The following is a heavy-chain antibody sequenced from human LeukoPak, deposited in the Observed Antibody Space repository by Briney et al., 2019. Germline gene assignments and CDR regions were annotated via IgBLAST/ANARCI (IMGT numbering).Heavy chain of an antibody. CDR3: AREGSSGYYYYYYMDV. D-gene: IGHD3-22*01. CDR1: GFTFSYYN. V-gene: IGHV3-21*01. Sequence: GGSLRLSCAASGFTFSYYNMNWVRQAPGKALEWVSSITSSGAYIFYADSVRGRFTISRDNAKDSLYLQMNSLGPEDTAVYYCAREGSSGYYYYYYMDVWGKGTTVTISS. J-gene: IGHJ6*03. CDR2: ITSSGAYI.